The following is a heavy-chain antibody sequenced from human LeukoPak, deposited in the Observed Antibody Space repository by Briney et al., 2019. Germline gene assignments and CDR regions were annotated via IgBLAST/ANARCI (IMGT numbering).Heavy chain of an antibody. J-gene: IGHJ4*02. CDR3: AGGNFFTGYFFYF. D-gene: IGHD3/OR15-3a*01. Sequence: SETLSLTCAVYGGSITGYYWSWIRQTPGRGLEWVGEIHYTGATSYNPSLKSRATISTDTSKNQFSLRLSSVTAADTAVYYCAGGNFFTGYFFYFWGQGALVTVSS. V-gene: IGHV4-34*01. CDR2: IHYTGAT. CDR1: GGSITGYY.